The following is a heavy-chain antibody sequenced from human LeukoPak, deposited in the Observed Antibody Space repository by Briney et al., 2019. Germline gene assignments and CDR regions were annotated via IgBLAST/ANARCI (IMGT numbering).Heavy chain of an antibody. CDR1: GGSISSGGHS. Sequence: SQTLSLTCAVSGGSISSGGHSWSWIRQPPGKGLEWIGDIYHSGSTYYNPSLKSRVTISLDRSKNQFSLKLSSVTAADTAVYYCARMAVAGLDYWGQGTLVTVSS. D-gene: IGHD6-19*01. CDR2: IYHSGST. J-gene: IGHJ4*02. CDR3: ARMAVAGLDY. V-gene: IGHV4-30-2*01.